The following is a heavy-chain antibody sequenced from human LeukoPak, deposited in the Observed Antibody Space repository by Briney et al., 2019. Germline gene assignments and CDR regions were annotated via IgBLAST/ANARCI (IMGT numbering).Heavy chain of an antibody. J-gene: IGHJ4*02. D-gene: IGHD2-15*01. V-gene: IGHV3-23*01. CDR2: IGGSGSRT. Sequence: GGSLRLSCGASGFTFSRYVMSWVRQAPGKGLDWVSAIGGSGSRTYYADSVRGRFTISRDNSENTLFLQMNNLRAEDTAVYYCANAKRVGLGYCTGGSCSSFDYWGQGALVTVSS. CDR1: GFTFSRYV. CDR3: ANAKRVGLGYCTGGSCSSFDY.